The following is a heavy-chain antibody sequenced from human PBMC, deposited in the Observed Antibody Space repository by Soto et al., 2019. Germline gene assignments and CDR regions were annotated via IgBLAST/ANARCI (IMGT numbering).Heavy chain of an antibody. V-gene: IGHV3-21*01. CDR1: GFTFSSYS. J-gene: IGHJ5*02. CDR3: ARELRYYYDSSGYYRNNWFDP. CDR2: ISSSSSYI. D-gene: IGHD3-22*01. Sequence: GSLRLSCAASGFTFSSYSMNWVRQAPGKGLEWVSSISSSSSYIYYADSVKGRFTISRDNAKNSLYLQMNSLRAEDTAVYYCARELRYYYDSSGYYRNNWFDPWGQGTLVTVSS.